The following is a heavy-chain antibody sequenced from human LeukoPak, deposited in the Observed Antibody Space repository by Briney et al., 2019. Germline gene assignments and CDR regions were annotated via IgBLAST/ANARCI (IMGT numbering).Heavy chain of an antibody. D-gene: IGHD3-3*01. CDR3: ARASYYDFWSGYYKPDDAFDI. CDR1: GGSFSGYY. Sequence: KPSETLSLTCAVYGGSFSGYYRSWIRQPPGKGLEWIGEINHSGSTNYNPSLKSRVTISVDTSKNQFSLKLSSVTAADTAVYYCARASYYDFWSGYYKPDDAFDIWGQGTMVTVSS. V-gene: IGHV4-34*01. CDR2: INHSGST. J-gene: IGHJ3*02.